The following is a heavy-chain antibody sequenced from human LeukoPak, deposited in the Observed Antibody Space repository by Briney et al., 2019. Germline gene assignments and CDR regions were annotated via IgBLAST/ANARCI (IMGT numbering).Heavy chain of an antibody. V-gene: IGHV1-18*01. J-gene: IGHJ3*02. CDR3: ASYGRKGIDAFDI. Sequence: ASVKVSCKASGYTFTSYGIXXVRQAPXXXXXXXGWISAYNGNTNYAQKLQGRVTMTTDTSTSTAYMELRSLRSDDTAVYYCASYGRKGIDAFDIWGQGTMVTVSS. CDR1: GYTFTSYG. D-gene: IGHD3-10*01. CDR2: ISAYNGNT.